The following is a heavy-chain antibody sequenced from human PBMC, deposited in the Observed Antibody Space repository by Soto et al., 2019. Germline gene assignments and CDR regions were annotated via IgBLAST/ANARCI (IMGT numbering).Heavy chain of an antibody. CDR2: ISYDGSNK. CDR1: GFTFCDYA. CDR3: ARGYDFWSGYYYPYGMDV. J-gene: IGHJ6*02. D-gene: IGHD3-3*01. Sequence: VGSLRLSCTASGFTFCDYAMSWFRQAPGKGLEWVAVISYDGSNKYYADSVKGRFTISRDNSKNTLYLQMNSLRAEDTAVYYCARGYDFWSGYYYPYGMDVWGQGTTVTVSS. V-gene: IGHV3-30-3*01.